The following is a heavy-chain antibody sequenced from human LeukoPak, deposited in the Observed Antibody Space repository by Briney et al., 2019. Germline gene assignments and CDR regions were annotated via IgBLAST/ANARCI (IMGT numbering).Heavy chain of an antibody. D-gene: IGHD1-26*01. CDR1: EFTFSNYW. V-gene: IGHV3-7*01. CDR3: ARDPYSGSYGAFDI. J-gene: IGHJ3*02. CDR2: INQDGSGK. Sequence: PGGSLRLSCAASEFTFSNYWMSWVRQAPGKGLEWVANINQDGSGKEHVDSVRGRFTISRDNAKNSLYLQMNSLRAEDTAVYFCARDPYSGSYGAFDIWGQGTMVTVSS.